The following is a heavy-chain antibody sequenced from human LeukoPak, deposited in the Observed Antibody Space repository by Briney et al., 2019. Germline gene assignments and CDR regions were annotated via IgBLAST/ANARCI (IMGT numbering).Heavy chain of an antibody. V-gene: IGHV4-61*01. J-gene: IGHJ6*04. CDR1: GGSVSSGSYY. Sequence: SETLSLTCTVSGGSVSSGSYYWSWIRQPPGKGLEWIGYIYYSGSTNYNPSLKSRVTISVDTSKNQFSLKLSSVTAADTAVYCCARDLWSGNILTGYYYGMDVWGKGTTVTVSS. D-gene: IGHD3-9*01. CDR3: ARDLWSGNILTGYYYGMDV. CDR2: IYYSGST.